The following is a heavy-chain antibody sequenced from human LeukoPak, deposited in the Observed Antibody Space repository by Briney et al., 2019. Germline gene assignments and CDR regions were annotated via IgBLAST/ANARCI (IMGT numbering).Heavy chain of an antibody. Sequence: GGSLRLSCAASGFTFSSYSMNWVRQAPGKGLEWVSSISSSSSYIYYADSVKGRFTISRDNAKNSLYLQMNSLRAEDAAVYYCARDPGYCSGGSCQYYYYYYMDVWGKGTTVTVSS. D-gene: IGHD2-15*01. CDR2: ISSSSSYI. CDR3: ARDPGYCSGGSCQYYYYYYMDV. J-gene: IGHJ6*03. V-gene: IGHV3-21*01. CDR1: GFTFSSYS.